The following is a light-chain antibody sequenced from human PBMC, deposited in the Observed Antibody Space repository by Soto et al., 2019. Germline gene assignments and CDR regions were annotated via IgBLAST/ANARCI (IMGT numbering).Light chain of an antibody. V-gene: IGKV1-39*01. J-gene: IGKJ1*01. CDR1: QNIGSY. CDR2: AAS. Sequence: DIQMTQSPSSPSASVRDTVTITCRASQNIGSYLNWYQQKPGKAPTLLIYAASTLQSGVPSRFSGSGSGTDFNLTISSLNPEDFATYFCQQGYRIFQTFGQGTKVEVK. CDR3: QQGYRIFQT.